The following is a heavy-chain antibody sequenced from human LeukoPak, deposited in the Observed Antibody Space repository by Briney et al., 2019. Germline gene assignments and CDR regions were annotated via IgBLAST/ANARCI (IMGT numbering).Heavy chain of an antibody. CDR1: GFTFSSYA. CDR2: ISYDGNNK. J-gene: IGHJ6*02. V-gene: IGHV3-30-3*01. CDR3: ARVRRYCSSASCYTYYYYGMDV. D-gene: IGHD2-2*02. Sequence: GRSLRLSCAASGFTFSSYAMHWVRQAPGKGLEWVAVISYDGNNKYYADSVKGRFTISRDNSKNTLYLQMNSLRAEDTAVYYCARVRRYCSSASCYTYYYYGMDVWGQGTTVTVSS.